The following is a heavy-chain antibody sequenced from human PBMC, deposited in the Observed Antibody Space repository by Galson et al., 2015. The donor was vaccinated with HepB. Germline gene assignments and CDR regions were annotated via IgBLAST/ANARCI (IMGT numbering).Heavy chain of an antibody. J-gene: IGHJ4*02. D-gene: IGHD4-17*01. CDR2: ISAYNGNT. V-gene: IGHV1-18*01. CDR3: ARVDYGDYPFDD. CDR1: GYTFISYG. Sequence: SVKVSCKASGYTFISYGISWVRQAPGQGLEWMGWISAYNGNTNYAQKLQGRVTMTTDTSTSTAYMELRSLRSDDTAVYYCARVDYGDYPFDDWGQGTQVTVSS.